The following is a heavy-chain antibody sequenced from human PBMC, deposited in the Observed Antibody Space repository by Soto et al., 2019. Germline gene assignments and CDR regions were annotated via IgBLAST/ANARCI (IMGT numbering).Heavy chain of an antibody. CDR3: AKDHSSWYFDL. V-gene: IGHV3-30*18. J-gene: IGHJ2*01. CDR1: GFTFSSYG. CDR2: ISYDGSNK. Sequence: QVQLVESGGGVVQPGRSLRLSCAASGFTFSSYGMHWVRQAPGKGLEWVAVISYDGSNKYYADSVKGRFTISRDNYKNTLYLQMNSLRAEDTAVYYCAKDHSSWYFDLWGRGTLVTVSS.